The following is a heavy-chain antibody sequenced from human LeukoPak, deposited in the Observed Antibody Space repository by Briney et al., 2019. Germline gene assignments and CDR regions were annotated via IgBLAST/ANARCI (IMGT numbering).Heavy chain of an antibody. CDR1: GGSISSGDYY. Sequence: SETLSLTCTVSGGSISSGDYYWSWLRQPPGKGLEWIGYIYYSGSTYYNPSLKSRVTISVDTSKNQFSLKLSSVTAADTAVYYCARAAEDWGYYYDSSGYPGAFDIWGQGTMVTVSS. CDR2: IYYSGST. V-gene: IGHV4-30-4*01. D-gene: IGHD3-22*01. J-gene: IGHJ3*02. CDR3: ARAAEDWGYYYDSSGYPGAFDI.